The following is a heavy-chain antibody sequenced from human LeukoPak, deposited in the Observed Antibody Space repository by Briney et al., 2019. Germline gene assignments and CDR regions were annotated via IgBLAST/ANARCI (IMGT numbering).Heavy chain of an antibody. CDR3: ARGGYYDSSGYDWVDF. J-gene: IGHJ4*02. V-gene: IGHV1-18*01. CDR1: GYIFTNYG. CDR2: ISAHNGNT. D-gene: IGHD3-22*01. Sequence: GSVKVSCKASGYIFTNYGISWVRQAPGQGLEWMGWISAHNGNTKYAQKVQGRVTMTTDTSTSTAYMELRSLRSDDTAVYYCARGGYYDSSGYDWVDFWGQGTLVTVSS.